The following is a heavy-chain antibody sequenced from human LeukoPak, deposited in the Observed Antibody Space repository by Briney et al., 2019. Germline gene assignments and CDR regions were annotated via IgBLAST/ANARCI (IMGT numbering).Heavy chain of an antibody. J-gene: IGHJ4*02. CDR3: ARELVLAGGFDC. CDR2: IFSGGSM. D-gene: IGHD2-8*02. Sequence: GGSLRLSCAAYGFTVSSNYMRWVRQTPGKGREWVSVIFSGGSMSFADSGKGRFTISRDESKNTLFLHMNSLRAEDTAVYYCARELVLAGGFDCGGQGTLVTVS. V-gene: IGHV3-53*01. CDR1: GFTVSSNY.